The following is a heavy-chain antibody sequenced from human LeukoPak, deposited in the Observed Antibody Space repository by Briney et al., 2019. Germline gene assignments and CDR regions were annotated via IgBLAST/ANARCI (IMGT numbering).Heavy chain of an antibody. J-gene: IGHJ4*02. CDR2: TSYDGSNK. D-gene: IGHD6-19*01. Sequence: PGRSLRLSCAASGFTFGSYDMHWVRQAPGKGLEWVALTSYDGSNKYYADSVKGRFTISRDSSTNTLYLQMISLRAEDTAVYYCAKGHSSGWYLDSWGQGTLVTVSS. V-gene: IGHV3-30*18. CDR3: AKGHSSGWYLDS. CDR1: GFTFGSYD.